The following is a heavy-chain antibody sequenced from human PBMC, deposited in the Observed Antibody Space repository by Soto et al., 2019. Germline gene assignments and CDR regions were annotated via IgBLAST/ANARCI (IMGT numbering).Heavy chain of an antibody. Sequence: GESLKISCKGSGYSFTSYWIGWVRQMPGKGLEWVGIIYPGDSDTRYSPSFQGQVTISAAKSISTAYLQWSSLKDSDTAMYYCARRRAYCGGDCYHSNWFDPWGQGTLVTVSS. CDR2: IYPGDSDT. CDR3: ARRRAYCGGDCYHSNWFDP. CDR1: GYSFTSYW. J-gene: IGHJ5*02. D-gene: IGHD2-21*02. V-gene: IGHV5-51*01.